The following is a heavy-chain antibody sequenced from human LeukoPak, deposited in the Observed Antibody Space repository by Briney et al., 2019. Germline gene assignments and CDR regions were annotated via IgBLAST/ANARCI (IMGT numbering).Heavy chain of an antibody. CDR1: GGSISSSSFY. D-gene: IGHD3-10*01. V-gene: IGHV4-39*01. Sequence: SETLSLTCTVSGGSISSSSFYWGWIRQPPGKGLEWIGSLYYSGNTYYNQSLKSQVTISVDTSKSQFSLKLSSVTATGTAVYYCARYYYGSGSYIWFDLWGQGTLVTVSS. J-gene: IGHJ5*02. CDR2: LYYSGNT. CDR3: ARYYYGSGSYIWFDL.